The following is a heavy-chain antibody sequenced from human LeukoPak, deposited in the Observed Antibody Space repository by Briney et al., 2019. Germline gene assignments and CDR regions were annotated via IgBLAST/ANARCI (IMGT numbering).Heavy chain of an antibody. Sequence: ASVKVSCKASGYTFTSYYMHWVRQAPGQGLEWMGIINPSGGSTSYAQKFQGRVTMTRDTSTSTVYMELSSLRSEDTAVYYCAREYREVVLRYFDWHNWFDPWGQGTLVTVSS. V-gene: IGHV1-46*01. CDR1: GYTFTSYY. J-gene: IGHJ5*02. D-gene: IGHD3-9*01. CDR2: INPSGGST. CDR3: AREYREVVLRYFDWHNWFDP.